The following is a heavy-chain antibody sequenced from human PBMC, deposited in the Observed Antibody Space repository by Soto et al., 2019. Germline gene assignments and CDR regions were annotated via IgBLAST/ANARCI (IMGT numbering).Heavy chain of an antibody. CDR1: GGSISSSKW. V-gene: IGHV4-4*02. Sequence: SETLYLTCAVSGGSISSSKWWSWVRQPPGKGLEWIGEIYHSGSTNYNPSLKSRVTISVDKSKNQFSLKLSSVTAADTAVYYCARDRDVAAAGNWFDPWGQGTLVTVSS. J-gene: IGHJ5*02. CDR3: ARDRDVAAAGNWFDP. CDR2: IYHSGST. D-gene: IGHD6-13*01.